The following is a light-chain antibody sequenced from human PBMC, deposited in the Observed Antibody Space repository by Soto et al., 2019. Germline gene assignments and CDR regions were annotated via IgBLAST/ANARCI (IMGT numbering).Light chain of an antibody. J-gene: IGKJ1*01. Sequence: DIVMTQSPDSLGVSLGERATINCKSSQSVLYSSNNKNYLAWYQQKPGQPPKLLIYWASTRESGVPDRFSGSGSGTDFTLTIGSLQAEDVAVYYCQQYYTTPRTFGQGPRWIS. CDR2: WAS. CDR1: QSVLYSSNNKNY. CDR3: QQYYTTPRT. V-gene: IGKV4-1*01.